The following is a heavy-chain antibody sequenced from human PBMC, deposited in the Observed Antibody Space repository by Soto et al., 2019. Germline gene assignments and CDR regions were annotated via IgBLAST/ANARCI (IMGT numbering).Heavy chain of an antibody. V-gene: IGHV1-8*01. Sequence: QVQLEQSGAEVKKPGASVKVSCKASGYTFTSYDINWVRQATGQGLEWMGWMNPNSGNTGYAQKFQGRVTMTRNTSRSTGYMELGSLRSEDPAVSYCAREKRCIDVWGQGTTVTVS. CDR1: GYTFTSYD. CDR2: MNPNSGNT. J-gene: IGHJ6*02. CDR3: AREKRCIDV.